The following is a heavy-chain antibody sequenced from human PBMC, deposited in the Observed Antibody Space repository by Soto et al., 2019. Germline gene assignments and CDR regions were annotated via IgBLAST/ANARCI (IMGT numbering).Heavy chain of an antibody. Sequence: EVQLVESGGGLVQPGGSLRLSCAASGFTFEDYVMHWVRQAPGKGLEWVSGISWQSGTIRYADSVKGRFTNSRDNSKNSLFLQMNRLRTEDTAVYYCAKDISAQSDSWLNWFDPWGQGTLVTVSS. CDR3: AKDISAQSDSWLNWFDP. D-gene: IGHD6-13*01. CDR2: ISWQSGTI. CDR1: GFTFEDYV. V-gene: IGHV3-9*01. J-gene: IGHJ5*02.